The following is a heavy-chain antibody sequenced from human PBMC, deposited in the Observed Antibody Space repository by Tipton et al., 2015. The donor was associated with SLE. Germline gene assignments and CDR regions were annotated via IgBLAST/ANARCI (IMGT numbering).Heavy chain of an antibody. CDR2: IYHSGTT. CDR1: GYSISDGPY. J-gene: IGHJ3*01. Sequence: TLSLTCTVSGYSISDGPYWGWIRQSPGKGLEWFANIYHSGTTYYNPSLRSRVFISVETSKNQFSLKLSSVTAADTAVYYCGRLIFGVVIGAFDVWGQGTMVTVS. CDR3: GRLIFGVVIGAFDV. D-gene: IGHD3-3*01. V-gene: IGHV4-38-2*02.